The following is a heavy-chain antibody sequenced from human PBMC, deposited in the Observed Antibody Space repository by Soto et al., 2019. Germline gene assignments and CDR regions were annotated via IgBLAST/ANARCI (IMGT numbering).Heavy chain of an antibody. Sequence: QVQLVQSGAEVKKPGASVKVSCKASGYTFTSYAMHWVRQAPGQRLEWMGWINAGNGNTKYSQKFQGRVTITRDTSASTAYMELSSLRSEETAVYYCARDRAPRAVLRKDYYYYYMDVWGKGTTVTVSS. CDR3: ARDRAPRAVLRKDYYYYYMDV. J-gene: IGHJ6*03. CDR1: GYTFTSYA. D-gene: IGHD3-16*01. V-gene: IGHV1-3*01. CDR2: INAGNGNT.